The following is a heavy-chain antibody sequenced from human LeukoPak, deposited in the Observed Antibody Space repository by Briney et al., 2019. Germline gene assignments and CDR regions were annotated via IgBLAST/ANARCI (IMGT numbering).Heavy chain of an antibody. V-gene: IGHV4-39*02. D-gene: IGHD3-22*01. CDR3: ARLLHDSRGYYYFDY. J-gene: IGHJ4*02. CDR1: GGSIRSKSHY. CDR2: IFYSGST. Sequence: PSETLSLTCTVSGGSIRSKSHYWGWIRPPPGRGLEWIGSIFYSGSTYDNPSLKSRVTMSVDTSKNRVSLSLSAVTAADTAVYYCARLLHDSRGYYYFDYWGQGTLVTVSS.